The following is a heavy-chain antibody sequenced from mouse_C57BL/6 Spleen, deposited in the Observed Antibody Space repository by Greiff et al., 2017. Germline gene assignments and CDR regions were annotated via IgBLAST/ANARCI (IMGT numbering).Heavy chain of an antibody. J-gene: IGHJ1*03. CDR1: GYSFTSYY. Sequence: QVQLKESGPELVKPGASVKISCKASGYSFTSYYIHWVKQRPGQGLEWIGWIYPGSGNTKYNEKFKGKDTLTADTSSSTAYMQLSSLTSEDSAVYYCARKTVYSNYWYFDVWGTGTTVTVSS. CDR3: ARKTVYSNYWYFDV. D-gene: IGHD2-5*01. V-gene: IGHV1-66*01. CDR2: IYPGSGNT.